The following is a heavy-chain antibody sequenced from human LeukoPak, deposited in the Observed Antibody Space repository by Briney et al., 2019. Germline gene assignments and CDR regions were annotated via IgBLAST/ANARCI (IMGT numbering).Heavy chain of an antibody. CDR2: IIPIFGTA. Sequence: ASVKVSCKASGGTFSSYAISWVRQAPGQGLEWMGGIIPIFGTANYAQKFQGRVTITADESTSTAYMGLSSLRSEDTAVYYCARVFVWYYYGSGSYYSWFDPWGQGTLVTVSS. CDR3: ARVFVWYYYGSGSYYSWFDP. J-gene: IGHJ5*02. CDR1: GGTFSSYA. D-gene: IGHD3-10*01. V-gene: IGHV1-69*13.